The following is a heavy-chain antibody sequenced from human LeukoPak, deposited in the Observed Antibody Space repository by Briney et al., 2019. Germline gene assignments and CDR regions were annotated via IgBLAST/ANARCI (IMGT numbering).Heavy chain of an antibody. J-gene: IGHJ4*02. D-gene: IGHD1-26*01. CDR3: ARGRGDSGSYYADY. Sequence: SETLSLTCAVYGGSFSGYYWSWIRQPPGKGLEWIGEINHSGSTNYNPSLKGRVTISVDTSKNQFSLKLSSVTAADTAVYYCARGRGDSGSYYADYWGQGTLVTVSS. CDR2: INHSGST. CDR1: GGSFSGYY. V-gene: IGHV4-34*01.